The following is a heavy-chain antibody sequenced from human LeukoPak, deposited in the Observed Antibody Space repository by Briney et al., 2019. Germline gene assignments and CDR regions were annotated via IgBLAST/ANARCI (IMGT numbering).Heavy chain of an antibody. D-gene: IGHD3-16*01. CDR1: GFTFTNYW. V-gene: IGHV3-7*01. Sequence: GGSLRLSCTVSGFTFTNYWLSWVRQAPGRRPEWVANIRQDGGEKYYVDSVRGRFTISRDNTKKSLYLQMSGLRVEDTAVYYCALGVAAAYWGQGTLVTVSS. CDR3: ALGVAAAY. CDR2: IRQDGGEK. J-gene: IGHJ4*02.